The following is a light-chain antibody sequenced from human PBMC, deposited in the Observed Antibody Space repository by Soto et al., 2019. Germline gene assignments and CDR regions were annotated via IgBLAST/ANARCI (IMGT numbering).Light chain of an antibody. J-gene: IGKJ1*01. V-gene: IGKV1-5*03. CDR3: QHYNSYSEA. CDR2: KAS. Sequence: DIQMTQSPSTLSGSVGDRVTITCRASQTISSWLAWYQQKPGKAPKLLIYKASTLKSGVPSRFSGSGSVTEFTLTISSLQPDDFATYYCQHYNSYSEAFGQGTKVDI. CDR1: QTISSW.